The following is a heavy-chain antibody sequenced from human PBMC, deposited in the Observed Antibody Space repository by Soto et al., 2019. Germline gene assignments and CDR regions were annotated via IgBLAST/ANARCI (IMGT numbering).Heavy chain of an antibody. CDR1: GGSFSGYY. V-gene: IGHV4-34*01. CDR3: ARTDPSRAFDI. CDR2: INHSGST. Sequence: SETLSLTCAVYGGSFSGYYWSWIRQPPGKGLEWIGEINHSGSTNYNPSLKSRVTISVDTSKNQFSLKLSSVAAADTAVYYCARTDPSRAFDIWGQGTMVTVSS. J-gene: IGHJ3*02.